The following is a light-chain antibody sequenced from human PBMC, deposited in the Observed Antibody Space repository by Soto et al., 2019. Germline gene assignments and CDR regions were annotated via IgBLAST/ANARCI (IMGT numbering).Light chain of an antibody. CDR2: DLN. CDR1: SSNIGDRD. J-gene: IGLJ3*02. CDR3: STWDDSLNGWV. V-gene: IGLV1-44*01. Sequence: QSVLTQPPSASGTPGQRVSISCSGSSSNIGDRDVDWYQQVPGTAPKLLIYDLNQRPSGVPDRFSASKSGASASLAISGLQFDDEAVYYCSTWDDSLNGWVFGGGTKLTVL.